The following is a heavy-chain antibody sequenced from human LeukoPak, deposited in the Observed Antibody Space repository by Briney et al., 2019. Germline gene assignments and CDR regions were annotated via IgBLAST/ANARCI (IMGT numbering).Heavy chain of an antibody. J-gene: IGHJ4*02. CDR3: ARDPLGDAFDY. Sequence: ASVKVSCKASGYTVTGYYMHWVRQAPGQGLEWMGRINPNSGGTNYAQKFQGRVTMTRDTSISTAYMELSRLRSDDTAVYYCARDPLGDAFDYWGQGTLVTVSS. CDR2: INPNSGGT. D-gene: IGHD3-16*01. V-gene: IGHV1-2*06. CDR1: GYTVTGYY.